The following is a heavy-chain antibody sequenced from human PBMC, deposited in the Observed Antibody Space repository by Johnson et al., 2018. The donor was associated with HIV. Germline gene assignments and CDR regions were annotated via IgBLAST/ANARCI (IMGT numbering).Heavy chain of an antibody. CDR2: INYDGSNK. Sequence: QVQLVESGGGVVQPGGSLRLSCAASGFTFSSYGMHWVRQAPGKGLEWVAFINYDGSNKYDADSVKGRFTISRDNSKNTRYLQRSILGGEDTAVYYCARDRGYCTNGVFYYDAFDIWGQGTMVTVSS. CDR3: ARDRGYCTNGVFYYDAFDI. CDR1: GFTFSSYG. D-gene: IGHD2-8*01. V-gene: IGHV3-30*02. J-gene: IGHJ3*02.